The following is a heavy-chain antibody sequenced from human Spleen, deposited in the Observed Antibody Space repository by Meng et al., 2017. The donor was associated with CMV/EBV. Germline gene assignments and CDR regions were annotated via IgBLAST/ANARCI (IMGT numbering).Heavy chain of an antibody. V-gene: IGHV3-20*04. CDR1: GLTFTTYE. CDR3: ARLRGPTPSGNAFDI. J-gene: IGHJ3*02. Sequence: GESLKISCAASGLTFTTYEMNWVRQAPGKGLEWVSAIRWNGETTGYADSVKGRFTISRDNAKKSLYLQMHSLRAEDTALYYCARLRGPTPSGNAFDIWGQGTMVTVSS. CDR2: IRWNGETT. D-gene: IGHD1-26*01.